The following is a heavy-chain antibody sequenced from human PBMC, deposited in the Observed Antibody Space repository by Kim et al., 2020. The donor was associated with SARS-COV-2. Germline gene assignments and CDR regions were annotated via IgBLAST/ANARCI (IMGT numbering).Heavy chain of an antibody. V-gene: IGHV1-69*13. CDR3: ASEAVAGMVYYYGMDV. J-gene: IGHJ6*02. Sequence: SVKVSCKASGGTFSSYAISWVRQAPGQGLEWMGGIIPIFGTANYAQKFQGRVTITADESTSTAYMELSSLRSEDTAVYYCASEAVAGMVYYYGMDVWGQGTTVTVSS. CDR1: GGTFSSYA. D-gene: IGHD6-19*01. CDR2: IIPIFGTA.